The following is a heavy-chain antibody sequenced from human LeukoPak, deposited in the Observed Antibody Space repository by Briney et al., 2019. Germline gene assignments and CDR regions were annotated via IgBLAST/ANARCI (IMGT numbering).Heavy chain of an antibody. D-gene: IGHD2-15*01. CDR1: GGSISSYY. J-gene: IGHJ4*02. Sequence: SETLSLTCTVSGGSISSYYWSWVRQPPGKGLEWIAYIYYSGSTNYNPSLKSRVTISVDTSRNQFSLKLSSVAAAETAVYYCARAYCSGGSCYFGDYWGQGTLVTVSS. V-gene: IGHV4-59*01. CDR3: ARAYCSGGSCYFGDY. CDR2: IYYSGST.